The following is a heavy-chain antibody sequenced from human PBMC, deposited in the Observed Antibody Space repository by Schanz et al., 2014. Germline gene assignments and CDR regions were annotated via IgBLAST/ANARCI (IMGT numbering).Heavy chain of an antibody. D-gene: IGHD6-19*01. J-gene: IGHJ6*02. CDR1: GYTFSDYY. Sequence: QVQLVQSGAEVKKPGASVKVSCKASGYTFSDYYIHWVRQAPGQGLEWMGWINPNTGGTNFAQKFQGWVTVTRDTSISTVYMELSRLTSDDTAVFFCARENTAVAGMPRVMDVWGQGTTVTVTS. CDR3: ARENTAVAGMPRVMDV. CDR2: INPNTGGT. V-gene: IGHV1-2*04.